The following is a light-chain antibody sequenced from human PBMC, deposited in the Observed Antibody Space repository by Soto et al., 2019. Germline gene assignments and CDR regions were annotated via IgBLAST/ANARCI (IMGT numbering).Light chain of an antibody. J-gene: IGKJ1*01. CDR3: QQAYGFLPWT. Sequence: DIQITQSPSSLSASVGDRVTITCQASQDISNYLNWYQQKPGKAPKLLIYAASSLQSGVPSRFSGSGSGTDFTLTISSLQPADFGTCYRQQAYGFLPWTSGQGSNV. CDR1: QDISNY. V-gene: IGKV1-12*01. CDR2: AAS.